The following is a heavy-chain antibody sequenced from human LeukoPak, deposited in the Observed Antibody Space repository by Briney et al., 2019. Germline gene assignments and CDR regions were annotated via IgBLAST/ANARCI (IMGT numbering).Heavy chain of an antibody. J-gene: IGHJ4*02. CDR2: INPDSGGT. Sequence: ASVKVSCKASGYTFTGYYMHWVRQAPGQGLEWMGWINPDSGGTNYAQKFQGRVTMTRDTSTSTAYMVMSRLRSDDTAVYYCARGGGILEWLQIYWGQGTLVTVSS. CDR1: GYTFTGYY. V-gene: IGHV1-2*02. D-gene: IGHD3-3*01. CDR3: ARGGGILEWLQIY.